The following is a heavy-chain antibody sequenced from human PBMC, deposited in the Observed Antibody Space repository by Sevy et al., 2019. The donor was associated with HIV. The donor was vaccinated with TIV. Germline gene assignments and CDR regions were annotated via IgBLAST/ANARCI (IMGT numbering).Heavy chain of an antibody. J-gene: IGHJ4*02. CDR2: ISYDGSNK. V-gene: IGHV3-30*04. Sequence: GESLKISCAASGFIFSNYAIHWVRRAPGKGLEWVAVISYDGSNKHYAHSVKGRFTISRDNSRNTLFLQMNSLRLDDTAVYYCARDPTFSSDTRGYYPFDSWGQGTLVTVSS. CDR1: GFIFSNYA. CDR3: ARDPTFSSDTRGYYPFDS. D-gene: IGHD3-22*01.